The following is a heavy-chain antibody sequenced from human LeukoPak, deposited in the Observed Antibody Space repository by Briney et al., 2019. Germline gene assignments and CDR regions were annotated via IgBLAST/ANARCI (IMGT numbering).Heavy chain of an antibody. CDR1: DGSISDSLYY. D-gene: IGHD2-2*01. Sequence: PSETLSLTCTVSDGSISDSLYYWGRIRQPPGKGLEWIGTLSHGGSAYYNPSLKSRVTISGDTSRTPISLNLSSVTAADTAVYYCAGLGYCSSTSCPVYYMDVWGKGTTVTVSS. CDR2: LSHGGSA. J-gene: IGHJ6*03. V-gene: IGHV4-39*07. CDR3: AGLGYCSSTSCPVYYMDV.